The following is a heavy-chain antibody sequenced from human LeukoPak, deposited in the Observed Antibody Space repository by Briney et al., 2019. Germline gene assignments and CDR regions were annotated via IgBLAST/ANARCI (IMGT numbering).Heavy chain of an antibody. D-gene: IGHD2-2*01. J-gene: IGHJ4*02. CDR3: ARGDIVVVPAAIDY. CDR2: ISAYNGNT. CDR1: GYTFTSYG. V-gene: IGHV1-18*01. Sequence: GASVKVSCKASGYTFTSYGISWVRQATGQGLEWMGWISAYNGNTNYAQKLQGRVTMTTDTSTSTAYMELRSLRSDDTAVYYCARGDIVVVPAAIDYWGQGTLVTVSS.